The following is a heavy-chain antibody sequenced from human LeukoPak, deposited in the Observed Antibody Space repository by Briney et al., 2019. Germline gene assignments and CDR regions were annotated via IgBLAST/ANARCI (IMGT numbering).Heavy chain of an antibody. D-gene: IGHD3-10*01. Sequence: SETLSLTCTLSGGSISSYYWSWIRQPPGKGLEWIGYIYYSGSTNYNPSLKSRVTISVDTSKNQFSLKLSTLSAADTAVYYCARSLWVGELLTWGQGTLVTVSS. CDR3: ARSLWVGELLT. CDR2: IYYSGST. V-gene: IGHV4-59*01. J-gene: IGHJ5*02. CDR1: GGSISSYY.